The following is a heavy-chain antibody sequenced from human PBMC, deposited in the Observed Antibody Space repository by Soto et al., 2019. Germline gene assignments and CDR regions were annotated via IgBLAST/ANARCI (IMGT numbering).Heavy chain of an antibody. CDR1: GFPFSATD. CDR3: AKNSGWFNT. J-gene: IGHJ5*02. V-gene: IGHV3-23*04. CDR2: IDGGGETT. Sequence: QVVQSGGGFVQPGGSLRLACAASGFPFSATDMSWVRQAPGKGLEWVSTIDGGGETTYYADSVRGRFTISRDNSKNTVYLQMDGLRVDDTAFYYCAKNSGWFNTWGQGDLVIVSS. D-gene: IGHD3-10*01.